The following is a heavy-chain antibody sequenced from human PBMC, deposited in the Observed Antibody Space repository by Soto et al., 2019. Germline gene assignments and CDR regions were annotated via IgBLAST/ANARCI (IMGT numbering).Heavy chain of an antibody. V-gene: IGHV3-11*01. CDR3: ARDTGYGYWYFDP. Sequence: QVQLVESGGGLVKPGGSLRLSCAASGFTFSDYYTSWIRQAAGKGLEWITYRSNRGSAIYYLDAVRGRFSTSRDNAKNSLYLQINSLRADDTAVYYCARDTGYGYWYFDPWGRGTLVTVSS. J-gene: IGHJ2*01. CDR1: GFTFSDYY. D-gene: IGHD5-12*01. CDR2: RSNRGSAI.